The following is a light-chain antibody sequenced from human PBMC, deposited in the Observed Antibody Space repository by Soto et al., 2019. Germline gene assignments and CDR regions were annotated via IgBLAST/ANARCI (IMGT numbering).Light chain of an antibody. J-gene: IGKJ1*01. V-gene: IGKV1-5*01. Sequence: EIEVTQTNSTLSASVGDTVTITCRACESIDNWLAWYQQKPGKAPKLLIFAASTLVRGVPSRFSGRGSGTEFTLTISSLQADDYATFYCQQYHTDWTFGQGTMV. CDR3: QQYHTDWT. CDR2: AAS. CDR1: ESIDNW.